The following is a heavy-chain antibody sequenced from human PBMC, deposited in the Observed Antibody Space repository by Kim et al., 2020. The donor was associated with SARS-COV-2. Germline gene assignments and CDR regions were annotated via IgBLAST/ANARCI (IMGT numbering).Heavy chain of an antibody. J-gene: IGHJ4*02. D-gene: IGHD3-22*01. Sequence: ADSVKGRFSISRDNSKNMLYLEMNSLRAEDTAVYYCATGRIIVGGSEFDYWGQGTLVTVSS. CDR3: ATGRIIVGGSEFDY. V-gene: IGHV3-30*07.